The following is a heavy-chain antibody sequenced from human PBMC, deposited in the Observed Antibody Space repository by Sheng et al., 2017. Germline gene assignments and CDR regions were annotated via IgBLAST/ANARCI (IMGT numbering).Heavy chain of an antibody. V-gene: IGHV3-49*04. CDR1: GFTFGDYA. CDR3: TSDSSGWSFDY. Sequence: EVQLVESGGGLVQPGRSLRLSCTASGFTFGDYAMSWVRQAPGKGLEWVGFIRSKAYGGTTEYAASVKGRFTISRDDSKSIAYLQMNSLKTEDTAVYYCTSDSSGWSFDYWGQGTLVTVSS. CDR2: IRSKAYGGTT. J-gene: IGHJ4*02. D-gene: IGHD6-19*01.